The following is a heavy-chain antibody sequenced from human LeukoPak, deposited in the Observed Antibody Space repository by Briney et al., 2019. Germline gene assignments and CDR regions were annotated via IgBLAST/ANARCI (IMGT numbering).Heavy chain of an antibody. CDR3: ARDEDGDYTPDY. J-gene: IGHJ4*02. Sequence: GGSLRLSCAASGFTFSSYSMNWVRQAPGKGLEWVSSISSSSSYIYYVDSVTGRFTISRDNAKKSVYLQMNSLRAEDTAVYYCARDEDGDYTPDYWGQGTLVTVSS. CDR2: ISSSSSYI. V-gene: IGHV3-21*01. D-gene: IGHD4-17*01. CDR1: GFTFSSYS.